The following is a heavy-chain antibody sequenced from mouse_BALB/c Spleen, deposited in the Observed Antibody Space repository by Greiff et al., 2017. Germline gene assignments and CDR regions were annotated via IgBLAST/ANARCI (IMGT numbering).Heavy chain of an antibody. D-gene: IGHD1-2*01. J-gene: IGHJ4*01. CDR2: IWAGGST. V-gene: IGHV2-9*02. CDR1: GFSLTSYG. CDR3: ARFTATLYYYAMDY. Sequence: VHLVESGPGLVAPSQSLSITCTVSGFSLTSYGVHWVRQPPGKGLEWLGVIWAGGSTNYNSALMSRLSISKDNSKSQVFLKMNSLQTDDTAMYYCARFTATLYYYAMDYWGQGTSVTVSS.